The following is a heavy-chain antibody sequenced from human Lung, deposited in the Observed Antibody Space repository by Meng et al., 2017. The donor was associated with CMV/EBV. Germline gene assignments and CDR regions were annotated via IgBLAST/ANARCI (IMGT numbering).Heavy chain of an antibody. J-gene: IGHJ2*01. V-gene: IGHV4-61*05. CDR1: GASLSAYNSY. Sequence: LXCSVSGASLSAYNSYWGWLRQSPGKGLEWIGSISYAESTFYYPSLKRRSTISMDASTTPFSLRLSSLTAADTAVYYCARAGPTDCERYFDLWGRGXLVTVSS. CDR2: ISYAEST. CDR3: ARAGPTDCERYFDL. D-gene: IGHD2-21*02.